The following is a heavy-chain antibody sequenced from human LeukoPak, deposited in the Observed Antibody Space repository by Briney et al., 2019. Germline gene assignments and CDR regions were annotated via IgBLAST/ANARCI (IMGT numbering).Heavy chain of an antibody. Sequence: GGSLRLSCAPSGFTFSSYGMHWVRQAPGKGLEWVAVIWYDGSNKYYADSVKGRFTISRDNSKNTLYLQMNSLRAEDTAVYYCARDIFTATTQYYGMDVWGQGTTVTVSS. CDR2: IWYDGSNK. CDR1: GFTFSSYG. D-gene: IGHD3-9*01. J-gene: IGHJ6*02. V-gene: IGHV3-33*01. CDR3: ARDIFTATTQYYGMDV.